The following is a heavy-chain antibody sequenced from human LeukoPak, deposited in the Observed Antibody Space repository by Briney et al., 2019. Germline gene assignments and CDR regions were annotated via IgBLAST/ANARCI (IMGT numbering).Heavy chain of an antibody. CDR2: IYYSGST. D-gene: IGHD1-26*01. CDR1: GGSISSYY. J-gene: IGHJ5*02. V-gene: IGHV4-59*01. Sequence: SETLSLTCTVSGGSISSYYWSWIRQPPGKGLEWIGYIYYSGSTNYNPSLKSRVTISVDTSKNQFSLKLSSVTATDTAVYYCARDSGNWFDPWGQGTLVTVSS. CDR3: ARDSGNWFDP.